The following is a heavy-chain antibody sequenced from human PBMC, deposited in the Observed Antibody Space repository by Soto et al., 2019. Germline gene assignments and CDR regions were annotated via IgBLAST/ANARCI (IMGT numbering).Heavy chain of an antibody. CDR1: GYSFTSYC. V-gene: IGHV5-51*01. Sequence: PGESLKISCKGSGYSFTSYCIGWVRQMPGKGLEWMGIIYPGDSDTRYSPSFQGQVTISADKSISTAYLQWSSLKASDTAMYYCARPHRYGGDALDIWAQGTMVTVSS. CDR2: IYPGDSDT. J-gene: IGHJ3*02. CDR3: ARPHRYGGDALDI. D-gene: IGHD4-17*01.